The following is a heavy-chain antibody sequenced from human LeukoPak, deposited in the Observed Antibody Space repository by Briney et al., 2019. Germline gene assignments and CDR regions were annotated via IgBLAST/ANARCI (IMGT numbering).Heavy chain of an antibody. CDR3: AKDLAMVVTLYYYYMDV. Sequence: PGGSLRLSCAASGFTFDDYAMHWVRQAPAKGLEWVSLISVDGGSTYYADSVKGRFTISRDNSKNSLYLQMNSLRTEDTALYYCAKDLAMVVTLYYYYMDVWGKGTTVTVSS. D-gene: IGHD4-23*01. V-gene: IGHV3-43*02. J-gene: IGHJ6*03. CDR1: GFTFDDYA. CDR2: ISVDGGST.